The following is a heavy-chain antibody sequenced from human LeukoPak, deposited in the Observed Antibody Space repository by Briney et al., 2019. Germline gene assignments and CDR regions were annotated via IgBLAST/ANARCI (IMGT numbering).Heavy chain of an antibody. D-gene: IGHD6-13*01. V-gene: IGHV4-34*01. CDR2: INHCGST. CDR3: ARVRRAAAGIFDY. CDR1: GGSFSGYY. Sequence: SETLSLTCAVYGGSFSGYYWSWIRQPPGKGLEWIGEINHCGSTNYNPSLKSRVTISVDTSKNQFSLKLSSVTAADTAVYYCARVRRAAAGIFDYWGQGTLVTVSS. J-gene: IGHJ4*02.